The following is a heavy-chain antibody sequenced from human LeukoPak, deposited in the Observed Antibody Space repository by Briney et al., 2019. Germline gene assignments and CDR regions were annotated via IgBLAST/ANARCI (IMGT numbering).Heavy chain of an antibody. CDR2: ISGGSGTTSYT. V-gene: IGHV3-23*01. CDR1: GFTFSSPA. Sequence: PGGSLRLSCAASGFTFSSPAMSWVRQSPGKGLEWVSAISGGSGTTSYTYYADSVKGRFTISRDNSKNTLYLQMNSLRAEDTAIYYCAKHAYNYHSGGFDYWGQGTLVTVSS. CDR3: AKHAYNYHSGGFDY. D-gene: IGHD3-22*01. J-gene: IGHJ4*02.